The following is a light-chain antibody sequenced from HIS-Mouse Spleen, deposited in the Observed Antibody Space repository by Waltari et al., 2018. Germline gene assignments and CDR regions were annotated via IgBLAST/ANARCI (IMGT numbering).Light chain of an antibody. CDR3: QQYGSSPRT. Sequence: EIVLTQSPGTLSLSPGESATLSCRASQSVSSSDLAWYQQKLGQAPRLLIYGASSRATGIPDRFSGSGSGTDFTLTISRLEPEDFAVYYCQQYGSSPRTFGQGTKVEIK. CDR1: QSVSSSD. V-gene: IGKV3-20*01. J-gene: IGKJ1*01. CDR2: GAS.